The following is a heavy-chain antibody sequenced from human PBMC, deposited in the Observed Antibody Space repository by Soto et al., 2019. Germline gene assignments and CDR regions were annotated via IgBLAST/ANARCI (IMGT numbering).Heavy chain of an antibody. Sequence: QVQLVQSGAEVKKPGASVKVSCKASGYTFTGYYMHWVRQAPGQGLEWMGWINPNSGGTNYAQKFQGWVTMTGDMSISTVYMELSRLRSDDTAVYYCERRVGPVLGFHDAFDIWGQGTMVIVSS. D-gene: IGHD1-26*01. CDR2: INPNSGGT. CDR3: ERRVGPVLGFHDAFDI. V-gene: IGHV1-2*04. J-gene: IGHJ3*02. CDR1: GYTFTGYY.